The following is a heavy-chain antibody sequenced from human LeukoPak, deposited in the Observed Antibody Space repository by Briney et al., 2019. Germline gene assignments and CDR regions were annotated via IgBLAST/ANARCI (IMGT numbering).Heavy chain of an antibody. CDR2: IYHSGST. V-gene: IGHV4-30-2*01. Sequence: SETLSLTCAVYGGSFSGYSWSWIRQPPGKGLEWIGYIYHSGSTYYNPSLKSRVTISVDRSKNQFSLKLSSVTAADTAVYYCARDYYGSGSYQNWFDPWGQGTLVTVSS. CDR3: ARDYYGSGSYQNWFDP. CDR1: GGSFSGYS. J-gene: IGHJ5*02. D-gene: IGHD3-10*01.